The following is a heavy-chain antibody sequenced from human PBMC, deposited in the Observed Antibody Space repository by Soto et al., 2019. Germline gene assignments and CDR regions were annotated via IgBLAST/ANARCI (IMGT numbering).Heavy chain of an antibody. V-gene: IGHV3-53*01. CDR3: AREAGPLDY. Sequence: PGGSLRLSCAASGFSVSSNYMSWVRQAPGKGLEWVSVIYGGGSTNYADSVKGRFTISRDGSKDTLYLQMNSLRAEDTAVYYCAREAGPLDYWGQGTLVTVSS. CDR1: GFSVSSNY. J-gene: IGHJ4*02. CDR2: IYGGGST.